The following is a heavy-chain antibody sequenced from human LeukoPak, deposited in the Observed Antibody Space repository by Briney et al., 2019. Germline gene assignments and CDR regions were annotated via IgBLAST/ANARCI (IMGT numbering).Heavy chain of an antibody. J-gene: IGHJ3*01. D-gene: IGHD5-24*01. Sequence: GRSLRLSCAASGFPFDEHAMHWVRQAPGKGLEWVSGISYSSETIGYVDSVKGRFTISRDNVRKSLYLQMNSLRIEDTALYYCAKDRGGGSQLGDAYDVWGQGTMVSVSS. V-gene: IGHV3-9*01. CDR2: ISYSSETI. CDR3: AKDRGGGSQLGDAYDV. CDR1: GFPFDEHA.